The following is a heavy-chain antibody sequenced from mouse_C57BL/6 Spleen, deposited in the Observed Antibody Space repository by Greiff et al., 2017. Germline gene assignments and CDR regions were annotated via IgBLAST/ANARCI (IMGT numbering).Heavy chain of an antibody. CDR3: ARRITTVVGYAMDY. CDR2: IYPGSGST. D-gene: IGHD1-1*01. CDR1: GYTFTSYW. Sequence: QVQLQQPGAELVKPGASVKMSCKASGYTFTSYWITWVKQRPGQGLEWIGDIYPGSGSTNYNEKFKSKATLTVDTSSSTAYMQLSSLTSEDSAVYYCARRITTVVGYAMDYWGQGTSVTVSS. V-gene: IGHV1-55*01. J-gene: IGHJ4*01.